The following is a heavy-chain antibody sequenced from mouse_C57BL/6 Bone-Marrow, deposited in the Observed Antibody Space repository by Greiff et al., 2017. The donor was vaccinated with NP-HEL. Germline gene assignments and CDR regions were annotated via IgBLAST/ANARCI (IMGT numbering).Heavy chain of an antibody. CDR3: ARSGDYGSSPSWYFDV. CDR1: GYTFTSYW. J-gene: IGHJ1*03. V-gene: IGHV1-53*01. D-gene: IGHD1-1*01. Sequence: VQLQQPGTELVKPGASVKLSCKASGYTFTSYWMHWVKQRPGPGLEWIGNINPSNGGTNYNEKFKSKATLTVDKSSSTAYMQLSSLTSEDSAVYYCARSGDYGSSPSWYFDVWGTGTTVTVSS. CDR2: INPSNGGT.